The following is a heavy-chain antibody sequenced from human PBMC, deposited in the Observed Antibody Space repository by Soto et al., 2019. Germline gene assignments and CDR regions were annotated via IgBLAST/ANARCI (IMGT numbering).Heavy chain of an antibody. V-gene: IGHV3-30*18. CDR3: AKDRTGGYGMDV. CDR2: ISYDGSNK. D-gene: IGHD1-26*01. J-gene: IGHJ6*02. CDR1: GFTFSSYG. Sequence: LRLSCAASGFTFSSYGMHWVRQAPGKGLEWVAVISYDGSNKYYADSVKGRFTISRDNSKNTLYLQMNSLRAEDTAVYYCAKDRTGGYGMDVWGQGTTVTVSS.